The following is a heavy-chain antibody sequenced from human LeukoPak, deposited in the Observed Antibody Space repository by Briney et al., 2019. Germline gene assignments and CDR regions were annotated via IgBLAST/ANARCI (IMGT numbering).Heavy chain of an antibody. D-gene: IGHD2-21*02. Sequence: GGSLRLSCAASGFTVSSIYMSWIRQAPGKGLEWVSLIYTGGTTYYADSAKGRFTISRDNSKNPVYLQMNSVRAGDTAVYYCARCRGDCPIDYWGRGTLVTVSS. CDR3: ARCRGDCPIDY. CDR2: IYTGGTT. CDR1: GFTVSSIY. J-gene: IGHJ4*02. V-gene: IGHV3-53*01.